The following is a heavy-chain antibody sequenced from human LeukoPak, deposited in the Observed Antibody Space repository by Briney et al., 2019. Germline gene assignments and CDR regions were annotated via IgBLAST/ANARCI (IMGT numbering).Heavy chain of an antibody. CDR1: GFTFSSYG. Sequence: GGSLRLSCAASGFTFSSYGMHWVRQAPGKGLEWVAVIWYDGSNKYYADSVKGRFTITRDNSKNTLYLQMNSLRAEDTAVYYWAREGFWGGSPPYYNYSSVMDCGGKGPRSPSPQ. CDR3: AREGFWGGSPPYYNYSSVMDC. D-gene: IGHD3-3*01. V-gene: IGHV3-33*01. J-gene: IGHJ6*01. CDR2: IWYDGSNK.